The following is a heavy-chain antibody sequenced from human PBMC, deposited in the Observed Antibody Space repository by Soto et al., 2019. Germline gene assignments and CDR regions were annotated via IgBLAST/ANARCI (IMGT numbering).Heavy chain of an antibody. Sequence: GESLNISWKCSGYSFTGYWISWVRQMPGKGLELMGRIDPSDSYTNYSPSFQGHVTISADKSIRTAYLQWSSLKASDTAMYYCARQKYYYDSSGYGXWGQGTLVTVSX. J-gene: IGHJ4*02. CDR3: ARQKYYYDSSGYGX. CDR1: GYSFTGYW. CDR2: IDPSDSYT. V-gene: IGHV5-10-1*01. D-gene: IGHD3-22*01.